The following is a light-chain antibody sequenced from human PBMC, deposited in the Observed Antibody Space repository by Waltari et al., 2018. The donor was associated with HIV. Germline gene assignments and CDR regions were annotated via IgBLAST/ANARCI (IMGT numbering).Light chain of an antibody. J-gene: IGKJ2*01. V-gene: IGKV2-29*03. CDR2: EVS. Sequence: VLTQSPVSLSVSPGQPASISCKSGQSLLNTDGKTYLYWYLQKPGHSPQPLIYEVSNRFPVVPDRFRGSGSGTDFTLQISRVETEDLGTYYCMQAIELYTFGQGTKLEIK. CDR3: MQAIELYT. CDR1: QSLLNTDGKTY.